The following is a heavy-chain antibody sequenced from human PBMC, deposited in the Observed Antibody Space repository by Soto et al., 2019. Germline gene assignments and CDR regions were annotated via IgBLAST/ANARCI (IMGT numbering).Heavy chain of an antibody. CDR1: GFTFSSYA. CDR3: ALREMGCSGGSCYSLHYYYYYMDV. V-gene: IGHV3-23*01. CDR2: ISGSGGSK. D-gene: IGHD2-15*01. J-gene: IGHJ6*03. Sequence: EVQLLESGGGLVQPGGSLRLSCAASGFTFSSYAMSWVRQAPGKGLEWVSAISGSGGSKYYADSVKGRFTIYKDNSKNTLYLQMKSLRAEDTAVYYCALREMGCSGGSCYSLHYYYYYMDVWGKGTTVTVSS.